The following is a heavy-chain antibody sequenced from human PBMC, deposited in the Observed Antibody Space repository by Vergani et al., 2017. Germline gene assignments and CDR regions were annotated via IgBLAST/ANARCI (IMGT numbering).Heavy chain of an antibody. J-gene: IGHJ4*02. V-gene: IGHV4-39*07. Sequence: QLQLQESGPGLVKPSETLSLTCTVSGGSISSSSYYWGWIRQPPGKGLEWIGSIYYSGSTYYNPSLKSRVTISVDTSKNQFSLKLSSVTAADTAVYYCARETPGYSSSWPDYWGQGTLVTVSS. D-gene: IGHD6-13*01. CDR2: IYYSGST. CDR3: ARETPGYSSSWPDY. CDR1: GGSISSSSYY.